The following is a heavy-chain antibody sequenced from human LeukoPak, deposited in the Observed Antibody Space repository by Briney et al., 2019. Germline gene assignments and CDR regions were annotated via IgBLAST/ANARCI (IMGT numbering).Heavy chain of an antibody. V-gene: IGHV4-34*01. D-gene: IGHD3-10*01. CDR1: GGSFSGYY. CDR3: ARGDYGSGSYFNNWFDP. Sequence: PSETLSLTCAVYGGSFSGYYWSRIRQPPGKGLEWIGEINHSGSTNYNPSLKSRVTISVDTSKNQFSLKLSSVTAADTAVYYCARGDYGSGSYFNNWFDPWGQGTLVTVSS. J-gene: IGHJ5*02. CDR2: INHSGST.